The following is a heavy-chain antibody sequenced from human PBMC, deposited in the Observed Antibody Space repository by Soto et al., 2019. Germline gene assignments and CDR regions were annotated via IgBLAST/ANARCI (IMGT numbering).Heavy chain of an antibody. D-gene: IGHD5-12*01. V-gene: IGHV3-30*18. CDR1: GFTFSSYG. CDR3: AKAFHSRYDSFDY. CDR2: ISYDGSNK. Sequence: QVQLVESGGGVVQPGRSLRLSCAASGFTFSSYGMHWVRQAPGKGLEWVAVISYDGSNKYYADSVKGRFTISRDNSKNTLYLQMNSLRAEDTAVYYCAKAFHSRYDSFDYWGQGTLVTVSS. J-gene: IGHJ4*02.